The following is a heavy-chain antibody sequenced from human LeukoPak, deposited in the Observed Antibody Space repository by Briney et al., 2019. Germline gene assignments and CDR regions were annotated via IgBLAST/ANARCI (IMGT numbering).Heavy chain of an antibody. CDR2: ISPYNSNT. CDR3: TRGNQYNWRDVQSPRDY. Sequence: ASVKVSCKASGYTFTNYGIIWVRQAPGQGLEWMGWISPYNSNTNYAQKIQGRVTMTTDTSTSTAYMELRSLRSDDTAVYHCTRGNQYNWRDVQSPRDYWGQGTLVTVSS. V-gene: IGHV1-18*01. CDR1: GYTFTNYG. J-gene: IGHJ4*02. D-gene: IGHD1-20*01.